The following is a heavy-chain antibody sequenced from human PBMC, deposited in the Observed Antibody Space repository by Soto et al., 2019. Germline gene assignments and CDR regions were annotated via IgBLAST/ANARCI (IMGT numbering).Heavy chain of an antibody. V-gene: IGHV1-58*01. J-gene: IGHJ4*02. CDR2: IVVGSGNT. CDR1: GFTFTSSA. CDR3: AADRYSS. D-gene: IGHD5-12*01. Sequence: GASVKVSCKASGFTFTSSAVQRVRQARGQRLEWIGWIVVGSGNTNYAQKFQERVTITRDMSTSTAYMELSSLRSENTAVYYCAADRYSSWGQGTLVTVSS.